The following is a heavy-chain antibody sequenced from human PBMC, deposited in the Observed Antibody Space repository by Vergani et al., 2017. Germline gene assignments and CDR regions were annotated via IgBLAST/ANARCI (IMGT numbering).Heavy chain of an antibody. V-gene: IGHV3-72*01. CDR1: GFIFSDHY. D-gene: IGHD1-1*01. Sequence: EVQLVESGGGLVKPGGSLRVSCAASGFIFSDHYMDWVRQAPGKGLEWVGRIRNKANDYTTQYAASVKGRFTISRDDSKSYLYLQMNSLQTEDTALYYCVRVKGSNWNDHLYDIWGQGTLVTVSS. CDR2: IRNKANDYTT. CDR3: VRVKGSNWNDHLYDI. J-gene: IGHJ3*02.